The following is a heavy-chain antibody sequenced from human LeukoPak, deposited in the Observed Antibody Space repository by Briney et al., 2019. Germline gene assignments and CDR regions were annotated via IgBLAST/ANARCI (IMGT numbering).Heavy chain of an antibody. J-gene: IGHJ4*02. CDR3: ARDSGYRRFDY. Sequence: SGTLSLTCTVSGGTISSYYWSWIRQPPGKGLEWIGYMYNSGSANYNPSLKSRVTISVDTSKNPFSLRLSSVTAADTAVYYCARDSGYRRFDYWGQGALVTVS. CDR1: GGTISSYY. V-gene: IGHV4-59*01. CDR2: MYNSGSA. D-gene: IGHD5-12*01.